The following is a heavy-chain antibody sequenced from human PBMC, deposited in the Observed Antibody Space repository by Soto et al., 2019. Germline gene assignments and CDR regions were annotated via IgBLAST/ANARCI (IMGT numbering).Heavy chain of an antibody. CDR2: ISYDGSNK. Sequence: QVQLVESGGGVVQPGRSLRLSCAASGFTFSSYGMHWVRQAPGKGLEWVAVISYDGSNKYYADSVKGRFTISRDNSKNTLYLQMNSLRAEDTAVYYCAKDSWFDPWGQGTLLTVSS. CDR1: GFTFSSYG. J-gene: IGHJ5*02. V-gene: IGHV3-30*18. CDR3: AKDSWFDP.